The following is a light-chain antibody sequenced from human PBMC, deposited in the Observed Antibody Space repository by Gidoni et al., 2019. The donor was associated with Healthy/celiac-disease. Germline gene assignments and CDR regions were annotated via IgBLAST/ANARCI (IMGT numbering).Light chain of an antibody. CDR2: GAP. CDR3: HQYGSSRL. V-gene: IGKV3-20*01. Sequence: ENVLTQSPGTLSLSPGERATLSCRASPSVSSSYLAWYQQKPGQAPSLLIYGAPSSATGIPDRFSGSGSGTDFTLTISRLEPEDFAVYYCHQYGSSRLFGPGTKVDIK. CDR1: PSVSSSY. J-gene: IGKJ3*01.